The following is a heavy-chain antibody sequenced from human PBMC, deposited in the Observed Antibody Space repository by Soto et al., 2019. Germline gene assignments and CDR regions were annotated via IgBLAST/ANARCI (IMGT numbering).Heavy chain of an antibody. D-gene: IGHD3-3*01. CDR1: GFTFSSYG. CDR2: ISYDGSNK. Sequence: PGGSLRLSCAASGFTFSSYGMHWVRQAPGKGLEWVAVISYDGSNKYYADSVKGRFTISRDNSKNTLYLQMNSLRAEDTAVYYCAKDSVVLYDFWSGYYFRGYYYGMDVWGQGTTVTVSS. CDR3: AKDSVVLYDFWSGYYFRGYYYGMDV. V-gene: IGHV3-30*18. J-gene: IGHJ6*02.